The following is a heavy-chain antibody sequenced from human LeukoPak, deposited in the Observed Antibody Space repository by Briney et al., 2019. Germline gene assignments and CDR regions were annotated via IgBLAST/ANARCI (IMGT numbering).Heavy chain of an antibody. CDR1: GFTFSSYA. D-gene: IGHD6-19*01. CDR3: AKGPVAGTHFDY. Sequence: GGSLRLSCAASGFTFSSYAMHWVRQAPGKGLEWVAVISYDGSNKYYADSVKGRFAISRDNSKNTLYLQMNSLRAEDTAVYYCAKGPVAGTHFDYWGQGTLVTVSS. CDR2: ISYDGSNK. J-gene: IGHJ4*02. V-gene: IGHV3-30*09.